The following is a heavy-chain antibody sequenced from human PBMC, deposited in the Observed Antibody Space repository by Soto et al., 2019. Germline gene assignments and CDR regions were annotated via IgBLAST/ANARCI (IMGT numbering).Heavy chain of an antibody. Sequence: SETLSLTCAVSGGSFTSNNWWSWFRQPPGQGLEGSGEIYRTGSTNYNTSLKSRVTISLDKTENHFSLKLTSLTAADTAVYYCASRDPGTSIDYWGQGTLVTVSS. V-gene: IGHV4-4*02. CDR2: IYRTGST. CDR3: ASRDPGTSIDY. CDR1: GGSFTSNNW. J-gene: IGHJ4*02. D-gene: IGHD1-7*01.